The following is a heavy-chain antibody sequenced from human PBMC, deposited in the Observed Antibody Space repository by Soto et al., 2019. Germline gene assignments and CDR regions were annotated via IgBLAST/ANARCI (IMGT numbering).Heavy chain of an antibody. Sequence: SETLSLTCAVSGYSISSGYYWGWIRQPPGKGLEWIGSIYHSGSTYYNPSLKSRVTISVDTSKNQFSLKLSSVTAADTAVYYCARVIAVAGTGVNWFDPWGQGTLVPVYS. D-gene: IGHD6-19*01. CDR1: GYSISSGYY. CDR3: ARVIAVAGTGVNWFDP. CDR2: IYHSGST. V-gene: IGHV4-38-2*01. J-gene: IGHJ5*02.